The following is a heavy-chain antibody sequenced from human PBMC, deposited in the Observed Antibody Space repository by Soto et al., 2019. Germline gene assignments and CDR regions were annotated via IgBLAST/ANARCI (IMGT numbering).Heavy chain of an antibody. Sequence: HPGGSLRLSCAASGFTFSSYAMSWVRQAPGRGLEWVSAISGSGGSTYYADSVKGRFTISRDNSKNTLYLQMNSLRAEDTAVYYCAKEHYYDSSGYSTFDYWGQGTLVTVSS. D-gene: IGHD3-22*01. CDR2: ISGSGGST. J-gene: IGHJ4*02. CDR1: GFTFSSYA. CDR3: AKEHYYDSSGYSTFDY. V-gene: IGHV3-23*01.